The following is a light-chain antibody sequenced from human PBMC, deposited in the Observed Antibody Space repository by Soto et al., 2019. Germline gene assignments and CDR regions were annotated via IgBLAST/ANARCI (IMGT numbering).Light chain of an antibody. Sequence: QSVLTQPPSVSGAPGQRVTLFCTGNSSNLGAGYDVHWYKQVPGAAPKLVIFGNRNRPSGVPERFSGSKSGTSASLAITGLQAEDAADYYCQAYDYSLTASVFGGGTKLTVL. V-gene: IGLV1-40*01. CDR1: SSNLGAGYD. CDR2: GNR. CDR3: QAYDYSLTASV. J-gene: IGLJ3*02.